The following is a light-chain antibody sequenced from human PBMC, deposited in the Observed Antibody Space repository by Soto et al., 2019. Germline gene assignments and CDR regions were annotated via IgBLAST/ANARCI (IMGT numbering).Light chain of an antibody. CDR2: GNT. Sequence: QSVLTQPPSVSGAPGQRVTIACTGSSSNIGAGYDVHWYQQLPGTAPKLLISGNTNRPSGVPDRFSGSKSGTSASLAITGLQPKDEADYFCQSYDSSLSVYVFGTGTKLTVL. V-gene: IGLV1-40*01. J-gene: IGLJ1*01. CDR3: QSYDSSLSVYV. CDR1: SSNIGAGYD.